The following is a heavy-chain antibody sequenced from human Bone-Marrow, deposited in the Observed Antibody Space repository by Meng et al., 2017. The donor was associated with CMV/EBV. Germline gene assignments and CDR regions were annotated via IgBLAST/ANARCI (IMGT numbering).Heavy chain of an antibody. CDR1: GYTFSRYW. CDR3: VRDEVVAGPPSLEY. J-gene: IGHJ4*01. D-gene: IGHD2-15*01. CDR2: IKEDGSEK. Sequence: GESLKISCAASGYTFSRYWMSWVRQAPGKGLEWVANIKEDGSEKHYVDSAKGRFTISRDNAKNSLYLQMNSLRAEDTAVYYCVRDEVVAGPPSLEYWGQGLRVTGSS. V-gene: IGHV3-7*01.